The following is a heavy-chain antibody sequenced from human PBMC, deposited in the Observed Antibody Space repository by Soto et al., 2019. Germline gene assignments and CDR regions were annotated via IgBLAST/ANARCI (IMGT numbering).Heavy chain of an antibody. J-gene: IGHJ6*02. D-gene: IGHD2-15*01. CDR2: TYYRSKWSN. V-gene: IGHV6-1*01. Sequence: SQTLSLTCDISGDSVSSNSATWNWVRQSPSRGLEWLGRTYYRSKWSNDYAVSVEGRITINPHTSKNQFSLQLNSVTPEDTAVNYCARESCATSTCYFGMDVWGQGTTVTVSS. CDR3: ARESCATSTCYFGMDV. CDR1: GDSVSSNSAT.